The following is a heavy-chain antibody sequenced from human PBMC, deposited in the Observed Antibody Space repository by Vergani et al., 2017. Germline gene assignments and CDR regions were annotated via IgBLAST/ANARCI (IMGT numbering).Heavy chain of an antibody. Sequence: QLQLQESGPGLVKPSETLSLTCTVSGGSISSSSYYWGWIRQPPGKGLEWIGVIYYSGSTYYNPSLKSRVTISVDTSKNQFSLKLSSVTAADTAVYYCARHGADFWSGYLDYWGQGTLVTVSS. CDR2: IYYSGST. J-gene: IGHJ4*02. CDR1: GGSISSSSYY. V-gene: IGHV4-39*01. CDR3: ARHGADFWSGYLDY. D-gene: IGHD3-3*01.